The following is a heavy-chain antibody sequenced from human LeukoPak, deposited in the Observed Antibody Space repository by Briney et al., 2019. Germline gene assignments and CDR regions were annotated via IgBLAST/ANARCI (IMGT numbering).Heavy chain of an antibody. CDR1: GFTLSDYH. D-gene: IGHD3-10*01. V-gene: IGHV3-11*01. CDR3: ARRPSGVSCCYYYYYMDV. J-gene: IGHJ6*03. Sequence: GGSLRLSCAASGFTLSDYHINWIRQSPGKGLEWVSYISSSGNTMYYADSVKGRFTVSRDNAKHSLYLHMNSLRAEDTAVYYCARRPSGVSCCYYYYYMDVWGNGTTVTVSS. CDR2: ISSSGNTM.